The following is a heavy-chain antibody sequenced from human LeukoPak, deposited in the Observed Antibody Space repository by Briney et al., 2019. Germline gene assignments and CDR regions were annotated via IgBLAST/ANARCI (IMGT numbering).Heavy chain of an antibody. Sequence: GESLKISFKGSGYSFTSYWINLVRQMPGKGPEWMGRIDSNDSYTNYSPSFQGHVTISADKSISTAYLQWSSLKASDTAMYYCARQEPDAMRYYYYGMDVWGTGSTVTVSS. CDR1: GYSFTSYW. CDR3: ARQEPDAMRYYYYGMDV. CDR2: IDSNDSYT. V-gene: IGHV5-10-1*01. D-gene: IGHD2-2*01. J-gene: IGHJ6*04.